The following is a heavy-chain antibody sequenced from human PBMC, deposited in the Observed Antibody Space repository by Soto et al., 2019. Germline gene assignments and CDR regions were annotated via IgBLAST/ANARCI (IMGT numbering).Heavy chain of an antibody. CDR1: GYTFTSCG. D-gene: IGHD5-12*01. CDR2: IIAYNGNT. J-gene: IGHJ3*02. CDR3: ARTGGYSGYVYLVDI. Sequence: GASVKVSCKASGYTFTSCGISWVRQAPGQGLEWMGWIIAYNGNTNYAQKLQGIVTMTTDTSTSTAYMELRSLRSDDTAVYYCARTGGYSGYVYLVDIWGQGTMVTVSS. V-gene: IGHV1-18*01.